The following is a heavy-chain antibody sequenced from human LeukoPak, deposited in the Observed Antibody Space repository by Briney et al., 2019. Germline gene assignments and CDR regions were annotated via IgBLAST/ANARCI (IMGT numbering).Heavy chain of an antibody. V-gene: IGHV1-24*01. CDR3: ATIDGHYDSSGY. D-gene: IGHD3-22*01. Sequence: ASVKVSCKVSGYTLTELPMHWVRQAPGKGLEWMGGFDPEDGETIYAQKFQGRVTMTEDTSTDTAYMELSSLRSEDTAVYYCATIDGHYDSSGYWGQGTLVIVSS. J-gene: IGHJ4*02. CDR2: FDPEDGET. CDR1: GYTLTELP.